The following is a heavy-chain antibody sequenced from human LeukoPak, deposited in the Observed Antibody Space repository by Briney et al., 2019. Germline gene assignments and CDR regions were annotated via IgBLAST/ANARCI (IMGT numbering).Heavy chain of an antibody. V-gene: IGHV1-2*02. J-gene: IGHJ5*02. D-gene: IGHD3-22*01. CDR1: GYTFTSYY. CDR2: INPNSGGT. Sequence: ASVKVSCKASGYTFTSYYMHWVRQAPGQGLEWMGWINPNSGGTNYAQKFQGRVTMTRDTSISTAYMELSRLRSDDTAVYYCARGTYYYDSSRGNWFDPWGQGTLVTVSS. CDR3: ARGTYYYDSSRGNWFDP.